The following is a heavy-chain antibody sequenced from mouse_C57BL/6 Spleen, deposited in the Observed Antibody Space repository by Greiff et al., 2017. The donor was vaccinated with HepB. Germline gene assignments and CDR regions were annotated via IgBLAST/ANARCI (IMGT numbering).Heavy chain of an antibody. D-gene: IGHD1-1*01. CDR1: GFNIKDYY. V-gene: IGHV14-1*01. Sequence: DVQLQESGAELVRPGASVKLSCTASGFNIKDYYMHWVKQRPEQGLEWIGRIDPEDGDTEYAPKFQGKATMTADTSSNTAYLQLSSLTSEDTAVYYCTLDYYGSSYPAWFAYWGQGTLVTVSA. J-gene: IGHJ3*01. CDR3: TLDYYGSSYPAWFAY. CDR2: IDPEDGDT.